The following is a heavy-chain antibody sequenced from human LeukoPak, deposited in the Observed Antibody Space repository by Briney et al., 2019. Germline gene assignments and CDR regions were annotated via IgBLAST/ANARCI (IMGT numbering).Heavy chain of an antibody. CDR2: MNPNSGNT. CDR1: GYTFTSYD. J-gene: IGHJ4*02. CDR3: ARSTIFGVVMRAYYFDY. Sequence: ASVKVSCKASGYTFTSYDINWVRQATGQGLEWMGWMNPNSGNTGYAQKFQGRVTMTRNTSISTAYMELSSLRSEDTAVYYCARSTIFGVVMRAYYFDYWGQGTLVTVSS. V-gene: IGHV1-8*01. D-gene: IGHD3-3*01.